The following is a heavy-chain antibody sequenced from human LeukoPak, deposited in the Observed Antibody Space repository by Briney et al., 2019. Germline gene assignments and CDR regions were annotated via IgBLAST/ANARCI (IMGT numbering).Heavy chain of an antibody. CDR3: ARDKLQLERLFDP. J-gene: IGHJ5*02. Sequence: GASVKVSCKASGYTFTGYYMHWVRQAPGQGLEWMGWINPNSGGTNFAHKFQGRATMTRDTSISTAYMELSRLRSDDTAVYYCARDKLQLERLFDPWGQGTLVTVSS. V-gene: IGHV1-2*02. CDR2: INPNSGGT. CDR1: GYTFTGYY. D-gene: IGHD1-1*01.